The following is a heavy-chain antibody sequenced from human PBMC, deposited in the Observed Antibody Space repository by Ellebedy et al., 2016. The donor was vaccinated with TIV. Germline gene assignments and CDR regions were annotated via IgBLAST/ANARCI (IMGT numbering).Heavy chain of an antibody. V-gene: IGHV1-2*02. Sequence: ASVKVSCXASGYTFTGYYVHWVRQAPGQGLEWMGWINPNSGGTNYAQKFQGRVTMTRDTSISTAYMELSRLRSDDTAVYYCASLPSEYSSSRYYYYYMDVWGKGTTVTVSS. J-gene: IGHJ6*03. CDR3: ASLPSEYSSSRYYYYYMDV. D-gene: IGHD6-6*01. CDR1: GYTFTGYY. CDR2: INPNSGGT.